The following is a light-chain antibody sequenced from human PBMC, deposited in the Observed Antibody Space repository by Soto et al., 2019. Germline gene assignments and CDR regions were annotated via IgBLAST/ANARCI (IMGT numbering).Light chain of an antibody. V-gene: IGLV2-14*01. Sequence: QSVLTQPASVSGSPGQSITISCTGTSSDVGGYNYVSWYQQHPGKAPKLMIYEVSNRPSGVSNRFSGSKSGNTASLTISGLQAEDEADYYCSSYTSSSNPLLVFGGGTKVTVL. CDR1: SSDVGGYNY. J-gene: IGLJ2*01. CDR2: EVS. CDR3: SSYTSSSNPLLV.